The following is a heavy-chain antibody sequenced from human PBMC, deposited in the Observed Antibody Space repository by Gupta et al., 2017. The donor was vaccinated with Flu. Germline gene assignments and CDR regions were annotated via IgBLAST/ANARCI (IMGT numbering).Heavy chain of an antibody. D-gene: IGHD4-17*01. Sequence: VQLVESGGGVVQPGRSLRPSCAASGFTSSSYGMHRVRQAPGKGLEWAAVIWYDGSNKYYADSVKGRFTISRDNSKNTLYLQMNSLRAEDTAVYYCAREYGDCPDYWGQGTLVTVSS. CDR3: AREYGDCPDY. CDR1: GFTSSSYG. CDR2: IWYDGSNK. V-gene: IGHV3-33*01. J-gene: IGHJ4*02.